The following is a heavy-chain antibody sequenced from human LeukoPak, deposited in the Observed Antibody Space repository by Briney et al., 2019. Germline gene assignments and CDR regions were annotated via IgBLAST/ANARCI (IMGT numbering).Heavy chain of an antibody. J-gene: IGHJ4*02. CDR3: AGYGSGNVDFDY. V-gene: IGHV3-74*01. Sequence: GGSQRLSCAASGFTFSSYWMHWVRQAPGKGLVWVSRINSDGSSTSYADSVKGRFTISRDNAKNTLYLQMNSLRAEDTAVYYCAGYGSGNVDFDYWGQGTLVTVSS. CDR1: GFTFSSYW. CDR2: INSDGSST. D-gene: IGHD3-10*01.